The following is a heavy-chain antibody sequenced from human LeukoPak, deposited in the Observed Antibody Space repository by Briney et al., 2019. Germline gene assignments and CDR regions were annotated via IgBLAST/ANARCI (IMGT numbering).Heavy chain of an antibody. Sequence: GGSLRLSCAASAFTLSSYGMHWVRQAPGKGLEWVAVTSYGGRNAYYGDPVQGRFTVSRDNSKNKLYLQMNSLTTEDTAVYFCAKWGSSSEGGFDHWGQGTLVTVSS. J-gene: IGHJ4*02. CDR1: AFTLSSYG. D-gene: IGHD6-19*01. V-gene: IGHV3-30*18. CDR2: TSYGGRNA. CDR3: AKWGSSSEGGFDH.